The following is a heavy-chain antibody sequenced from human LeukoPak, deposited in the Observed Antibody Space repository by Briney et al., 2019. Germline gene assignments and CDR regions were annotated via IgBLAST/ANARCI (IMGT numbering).Heavy chain of an antibody. CDR3: AREQGYDISDFDY. Sequence: GGSLKLSCAASGFTFSSYSMNWVRQAPGKGLEWVSSISSSSSYIYYADSVKGRFTISRDNAKNSLYLQMNSLRAEDTAVYYCAREQGYDISDFDYWGQGTLVTVSS. CDR1: GFTFSSYS. CDR2: ISSSSSYI. J-gene: IGHJ4*02. D-gene: IGHD3-9*01. V-gene: IGHV3-21*01.